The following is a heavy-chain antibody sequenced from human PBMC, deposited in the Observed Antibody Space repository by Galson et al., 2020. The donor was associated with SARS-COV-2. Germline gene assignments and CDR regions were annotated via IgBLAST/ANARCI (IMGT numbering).Heavy chain of an antibody. CDR3: AGASRTIFGVVKHFDS. Sequence: ETSETLSLTCTVSGGSISSGGYYWSWIRQHPGKGLEWIGYIYYSGSTYYNPSLKSRVTISVDTSKNQFSLKLSSVTAADTAVYYCAGASRTIFGVVKHFDSWGQGTLVTVSS. V-gene: IGHV4-31*03. CDR2: IYYSGST. J-gene: IGHJ4*02. D-gene: IGHD3-3*01. CDR1: GGSISSGGYY.